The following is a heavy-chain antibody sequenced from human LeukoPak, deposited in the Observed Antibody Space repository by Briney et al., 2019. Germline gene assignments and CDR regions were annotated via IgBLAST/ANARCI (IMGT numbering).Heavy chain of an antibody. CDR3: ASYSPGDLSFDY. J-gene: IGHJ4*02. Sequence: SETLSLTCTVSGGSISSYYWSWIRQPPGKGLEWIGYIYYSGSTNYNPSLKSRVTISVDTSKNQFSLKLSSVTAADTAVYYCASYSPGDLSFDYWGQGTLVTVSS. CDR1: GGSISSYY. V-gene: IGHV4-59*01. CDR2: IYYSGST. D-gene: IGHD4-17*01.